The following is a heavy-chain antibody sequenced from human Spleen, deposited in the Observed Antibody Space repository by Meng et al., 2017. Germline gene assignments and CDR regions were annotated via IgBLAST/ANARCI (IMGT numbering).Heavy chain of an antibody. V-gene: IGHV1-2*06. CDR2: INPKSGDT. Sequence: ASVKVSCKPSGYNFPDYYIHWVRRAPGQGLEWMGRINPKSGDTHYAKKFQARVTMTGDTSISTAYMELSGLRSDDPAMYYCARDEDISAAGKLFGDYWGQGTLVTVSS. CDR1: GYNFPDYY. CDR3: ARDEDISAAGKLFGDY. J-gene: IGHJ4*02. D-gene: IGHD6-25*01.